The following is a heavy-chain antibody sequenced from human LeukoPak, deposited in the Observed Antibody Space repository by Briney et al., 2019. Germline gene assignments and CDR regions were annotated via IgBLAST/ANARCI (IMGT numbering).Heavy chain of an antibody. CDR3: AKGAMGGYSLDY. CDR2: IYYSGST. D-gene: IGHD5-12*01. CDR1: GGSISRYY. J-gene: IGHJ4*02. Sequence: ETLSLTCTVSGGSISRYYWNWIRQPPGKGLEWIGFIYYSGSTDYNPSLNGRVSISLDTSKNQFSLKLSSVTAADTAVYYCAKGAMGGYSLDYWGQGTLATVSS. V-gene: IGHV4-59*08.